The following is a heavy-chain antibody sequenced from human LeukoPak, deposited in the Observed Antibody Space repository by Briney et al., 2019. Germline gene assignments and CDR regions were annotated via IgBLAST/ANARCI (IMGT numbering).Heavy chain of an antibody. D-gene: IGHD6-19*01. CDR3: ARDHHWTEIAVAGTYLDY. J-gene: IGHJ4*02. CDR2: IITIFGTA. V-gene: IGHV1-69*05. CDR1: GYTFTGYY. Sequence: SVKVSCKASGYTFTGYYMHWVRQAPGQGLEWMGRIITIFGTANYEQKFQGRVTITTDESTSTAYMELSSLRSEDTAVYYCARDHHWTEIAVAGTYLDYWGQGTLVTVSS.